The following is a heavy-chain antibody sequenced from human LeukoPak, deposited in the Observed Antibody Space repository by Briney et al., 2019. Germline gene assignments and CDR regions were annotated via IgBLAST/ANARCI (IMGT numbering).Heavy chain of an antibody. D-gene: IGHD6-19*01. CDR2: ISYDGSNK. Sequence: PGRSLRLSCAASGFTFSSYGMHWVRQAPGKGLEWVAVISYDGSNKYYADSVKGRFTISRDNSKNTLYLQMNSLRAEDTALYYCVRGWSVAGNYYFDYWGQGTLVTVSS. J-gene: IGHJ4*02. CDR1: GFTFSSYG. CDR3: VRGWSVAGNYYFDY. V-gene: IGHV3-30*03.